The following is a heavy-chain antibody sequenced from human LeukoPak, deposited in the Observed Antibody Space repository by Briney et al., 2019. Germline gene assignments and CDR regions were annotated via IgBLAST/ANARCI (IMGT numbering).Heavy chain of an antibody. CDR3: ARGNLRGYGFDF. Sequence: PGGSLRLSCAASGFTFSSYGMHWVRQSPGKGLEWIGEIHHSGSTNYNPSLKSRVTLSVDTSKNQFSLRLTSMTAADTAVFYCARGNLRGYGFDFWGQGTPVTVSS. CDR1: GFTFSSYG. D-gene: IGHD5-12*01. J-gene: IGHJ4*02. CDR2: IHHSGST. V-gene: IGHV4-34*01.